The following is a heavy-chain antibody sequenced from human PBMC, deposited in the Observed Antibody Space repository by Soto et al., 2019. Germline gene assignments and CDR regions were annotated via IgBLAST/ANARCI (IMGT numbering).Heavy chain of an antibody. CDR2: INHSGST. CDR1: GGSFSGYY. D-gene: IGHD2-15*01. V-gene: IGHV4-34*01. Sequence: QVQLQQWGAGLLKPSETLSLTCAVYGGSFSGYYWSWIRQPPGKGLEWIGEINHSGSTKYNPSLKSRVTISVDTSKNQFSLKLSSVTAADTAVYYCARTPIVVVVAATPRAFDIWGQGTMVTVSS. J-gene: IGHJ3*02. CDR3: ARTPIVVVVAATPRAFDI.